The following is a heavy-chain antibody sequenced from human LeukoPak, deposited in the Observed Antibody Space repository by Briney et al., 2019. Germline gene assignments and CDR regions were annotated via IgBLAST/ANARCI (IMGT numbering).Heavy chain of an antibody. D-gene: IGHD2-21*01. CDR1: GFTSSSFW. Sequence: GAELRLSSTVSGFTSSSFWLSWFRRALGKGLQWVDATKEAGGEKNYDGTVKGRFTISRDNARNSLFLQMNSLRPEDSAVYYCGRDRSRLIYWGQGTQVTVSS. CDR2: TKEAGGEK. J-gene: IGHJ4*02. V-gene: IGHV3-7*01. CDR3: GRDRSRLIY.